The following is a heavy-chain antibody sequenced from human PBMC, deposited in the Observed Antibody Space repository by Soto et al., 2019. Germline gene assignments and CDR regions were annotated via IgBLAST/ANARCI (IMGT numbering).Heavy chain of an antibody. J-gene: IGHJ4*02. D-gene: IGHD6-13*01. CDR3: AREAAAGTDGY. CDR2: IYYSGST. Sequence: SETLSLTCTVSGGSISSGDYYWSWIRQPPGKGLEWIGYIYYSGSTYYNPSLKSRVTISVDTSKNQFSLKLSSVTAADTAVYYCAREAAAGTDGYWGQGTLVTVSS. V-gene: IGHV4-30-4*01. CDR1: GGSISSGDYY.